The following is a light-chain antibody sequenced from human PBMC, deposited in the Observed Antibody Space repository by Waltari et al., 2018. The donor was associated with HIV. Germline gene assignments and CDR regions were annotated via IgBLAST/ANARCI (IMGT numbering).Light chain of an antibody. Sequence: QAGLTQPPSVSKALGQTATLPCTGDKNTVGFQGAAWLKHHQGHPPKLLSYRGNNRPSGVPGRFSASTSGKTASLNITGLQADDEADYFCSSWDTRLNGWVFGGGTHLTVL. CDR1: KNTVGFQG. CDR2: RGN. V-gene: IGLV10-54*04. CDR3: SSWDTRLNGWV. J-gene: IGLJ3*02.